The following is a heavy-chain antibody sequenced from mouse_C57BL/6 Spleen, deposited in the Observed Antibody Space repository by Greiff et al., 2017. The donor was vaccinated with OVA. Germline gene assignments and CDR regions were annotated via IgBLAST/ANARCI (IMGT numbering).Heavy chain of an antibody. J-gene: IGHJ4*01. D-gene: IGHD3-2*02. CDR2: IYPGDGDT. V-gene: IGHV1-82*01. Sequence: SGPELVKPGASVKISCKASGYAISSSWMNWVKQRPGKGLEWIGRIYPGDGDTNYNGKFKGKATLTADKSSSTAYMQLSSLTSEDSAVYFCARGNSSGYYAMDYWGQGTSVTVSS. CDR1: GYAISSSW. CDR3: ARGNSSGYYAMDY.